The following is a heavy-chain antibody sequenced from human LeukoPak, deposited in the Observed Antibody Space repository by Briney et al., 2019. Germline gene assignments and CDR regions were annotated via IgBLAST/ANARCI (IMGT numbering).Heavy chain of an antibody. CDR1: GYTFTSYG. CDR3: ARDLCGRSCPSADYYYGMDV. V-gene: IGHV1-18*01. Sequence: ASVKVSCKASGYTFTSYGISWVRQAPGQGLEWMGWISAYNGNTNYAQKLQGGVTMTTDTSTSTAYMELRSLRSDDTAVYYCARDLCGRSCPSADYYYGMDVWGQGTTVTVSS. D-gene: IGHD2-2*01. J-gene: IGHJ6*02. CDR2: ISAYNGNT.